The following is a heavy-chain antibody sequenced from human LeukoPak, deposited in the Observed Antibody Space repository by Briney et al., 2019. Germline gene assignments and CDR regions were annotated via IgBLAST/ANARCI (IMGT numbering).Heavy chain of an antibody. CDR3: ARDGPQQGFDY. CDR2: IYYSGST. CDR1: GGSISSSSYY. D-gene: IGHD1/OR15-1a*01. J-gene: IGHJ4*02. Sequence: PSETLSLTCTVSGGSISSSSYYWGWIRQPPGKGLEWIGSIYYSGSTYYNPSLKSRVTISVDTSKNQFSLKLSSVTAADTAVYYCARDGPQQGFDYWGQGTLVTVSS. V-gene: IGHV4-39*07.